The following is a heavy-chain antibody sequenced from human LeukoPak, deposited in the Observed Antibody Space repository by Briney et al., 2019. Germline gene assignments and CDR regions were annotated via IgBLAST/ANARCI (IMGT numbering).Heavy chain of an antibody. Sequence: ASVKVSCKASGCTFSSYAISWVRQAPGPGLEWMGGIIPIFGTANYAQKLQGRVTITADKSTGTAYLELRSLGSEDTGVYYWAREQCLYYDSRVYAFDIWGQGTMVTVSS. CDR1: GCTFSSYA. D-gene: IGHD3-22*01. CDR3: AREQCLYYDSRVYAFDI. J-gene: IGHJ3*02. CDR2: IIPIFGTA. V-gene: IGHV1-69*06.